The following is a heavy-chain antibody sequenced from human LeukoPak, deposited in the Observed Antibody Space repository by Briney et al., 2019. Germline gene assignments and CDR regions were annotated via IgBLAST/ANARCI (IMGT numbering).Heavy chain of an antibody. CDR1: GFTFSSYA. Sequence: GGSLRLSCAASGFTFSSYAMHWVRQAPGKGLEWVAVISYDGSNKYYADSVKGRFTISRDNSKNTLYLQMNSLRAEDTAVYYCAGEVTMIVVVTVYYFDYWGQGTLVTVSS. CDR2: ISYDGSNK. D-gene: IGHD3-22*01. J-gene: IGHJ4*02. V-gene: IGHV3-30*04. CDR3: AGEVTMIVVVTVYYFDY.